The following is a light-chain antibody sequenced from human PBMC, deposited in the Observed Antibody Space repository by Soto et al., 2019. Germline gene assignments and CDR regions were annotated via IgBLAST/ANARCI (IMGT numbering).Light chain of an antibody. V-gene: IGKV1-5*03. J-gene: IGKJ2*01. Sequence: DIQMTQSPSTLSASVGDRVAISCRASQSVSGWLTWYQQKPGKVPKLLIYQASTLEDGVPSRFSGSGSGTEFTLTISSLQPDDSATYYCQHYNDYSYTFGPGTNGEIK. CDR2: QAS. CDR3: QHYNDYSYT. CDR1: QSVSGW.